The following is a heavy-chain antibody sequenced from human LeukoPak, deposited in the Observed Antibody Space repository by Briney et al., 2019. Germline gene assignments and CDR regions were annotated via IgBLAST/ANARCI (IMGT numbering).Heavy chain of an antibody. CDR2: IYTSGST. V-gene: IGHV4-4*07. J-gene: IGHJ3*02. CDR1: GGSITNYY. D-gene: IGHD1-26*01. CDR3: TRGAVGCTPRVAFDI. Sequence: PSETLSLTCTVSGGSITNYYWNWIRQSAGKGLELIGRIYTSGSTNYNPSLQSRVTMSIDTSRNQFSLKLSSVTAADTAVYYCTRGAVGCTPRVAFDIWGQGTMVTVSS.